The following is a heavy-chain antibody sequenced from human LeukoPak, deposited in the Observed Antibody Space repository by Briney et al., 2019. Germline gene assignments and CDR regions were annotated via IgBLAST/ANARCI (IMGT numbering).Heavy chain of an antibody. Sequence: TGGSLRLSCAASGFTFNSYAFNWVRQAPGKGLKWVSYISSSSNVIYYTDSVRGRFTISRDNARNLLSLQMNSLRAEDTAVYYCARGDPIYDFWSGGDYWGQGSLVTVSS. V-gene: IGHV3-48*01. D-gene: IGHD3-3*01. CDR3: ARGDPIYDFWSGGDY. CDR1: GFTFNSYA. J-gene: IGHJ4*02. CDR2: ISSSSNVI.